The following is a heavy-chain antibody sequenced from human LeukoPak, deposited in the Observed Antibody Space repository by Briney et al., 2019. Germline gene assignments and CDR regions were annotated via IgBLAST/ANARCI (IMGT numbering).Heavy chain of an antibody. J-gene: IGHJ4*02. CDR3: ARAFYHDSSGPYAGFDY. D-gene: IGHD3-22*01. CDR1: GGSISSYY. Sequence: SETLSLTCTVSGGSISSYYWSWIRQPPGKGLEWIGYIYYSGSTNYNPSLKSRVTISVDTSKNQFSLKLSSVTAADTAVYYCARAFYHDSSGPYAGFDYWGQGTLVTVSS. CDR2: IYYSGST. V-gene: IGHV4-59*01.